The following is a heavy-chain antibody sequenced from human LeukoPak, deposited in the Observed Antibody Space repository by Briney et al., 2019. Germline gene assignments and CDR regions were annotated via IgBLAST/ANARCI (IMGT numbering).Heavy chain of an antibody. Sequence: ASVKVSCKASGYTFTSYSMNWVRQAPGQGLEWMGWINTNTGNPTYAQGFTGRFVFSLDTSVSTAYLQISSLKAEDTAVYYCARVSDDYGDYFPSRGGPVWGQGTTVTVSS. J-gene: IGHJ6*02. D-gene: IGHD4-17*01. V-gene: IGHV7-4-1*02. CDR3: ARVSDDYGDYFPSRGGPV. CDR1: GYTFTSYS. CDR2: INTNTGNP.